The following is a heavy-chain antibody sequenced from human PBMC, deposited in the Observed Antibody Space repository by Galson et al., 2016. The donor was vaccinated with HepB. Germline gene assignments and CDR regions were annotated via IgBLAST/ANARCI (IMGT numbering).Heavy chain of an antibody. CDR1: GYTFSSYI. D-gene: IGHD1-14*01. Sequence: SLRLSCAASGYTFSSYIIHWVRQAPGKGLEWVSVISYLGISQDYADSVKGRFTISRDDFKNTLYLQLNGLRPEDTAVYYCARAGGTTSIFAFDLWGRGTLVTVSS. CDR3: ARAGGTTSIFAFDL. V-gene: IGHV3-30-3*02. CDR2: ISYLGISQ. J-gene: IGHJ3*01.